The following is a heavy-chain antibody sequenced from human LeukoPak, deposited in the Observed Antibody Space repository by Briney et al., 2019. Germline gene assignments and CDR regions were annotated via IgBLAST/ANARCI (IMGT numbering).Heavy chain of an antibody. V-gene: IGHV3-64D*06. CDR2: ISSNGGST. Sequence: GGSLRLSCAASGFTFSSYSMNWVRQAPGKGLEYVSAISSNGGSTYYADSVKGRFTISRDNSKNTLYLQMSSLRAEDTAVYYCVKDIEAVAGTWWFDPWGQGTLVTVSS. CDR1: GFTFSSYS. D-gene: IGHD6-19*01. J-gene: IGHJ5*02. CDR3: VKDIEAVAGTWWFDP.